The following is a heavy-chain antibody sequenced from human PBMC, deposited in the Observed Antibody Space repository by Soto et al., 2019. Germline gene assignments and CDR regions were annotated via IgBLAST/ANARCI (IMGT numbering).Heavy chain of an antibody. CDR3: ARDSADYGFDY. D-gene: IGHD4-17*01. Sequence: SESLSLTCTVSGGSISSYYWSWIRQPPGKGLEWIGYIYYSGSTNYNPSLKSRVTISLDTPKNQFSLKLGSVTSADTAVYYCARDSADYGFDYWGQGTLVTVSS. V-gene: IGHV4-59*01. J-gene: IGHJ4*02. CDR2: IYYSGST. CDR1: GGSISSYY.